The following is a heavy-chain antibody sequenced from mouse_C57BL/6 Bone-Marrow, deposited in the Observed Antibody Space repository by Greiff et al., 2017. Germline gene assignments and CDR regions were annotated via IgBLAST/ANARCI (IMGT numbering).Heavy chain of an antibody. V-gene: IGHV1-7*01. D-gene: IGHD1-1*01. CDR1: GYTFTSYW. J-gene: IGHJ2*01. CDR3: ASLYGYFDY. CDR2: INPSSGYT. Sequence: QVQLQQSGAELAKPGASVKLSCKASGYTFTSYWMHWVKQRPGQGLEWIGYINPSSGYTKYNQKFKDKATLPADKSSSTAYMQLSHLTYEYSSVYYCASLYGYFDYWGQGTTLTVSS.